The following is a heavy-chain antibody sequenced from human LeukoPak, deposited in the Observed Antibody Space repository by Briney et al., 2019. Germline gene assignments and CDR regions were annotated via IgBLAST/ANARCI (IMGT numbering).Heavy chain of an antibody. D-gene: IGHD2-2*01. CDR1: GYTFTGYY. J-gene: IGHJ4*02. CDR3: AKEAGYCSSTRCYAEY. V-gene: IGHV1-2*02. CDR2: INPNSGGT. Sequence: GASVKVSCKASGYTFTGYYMHWVRQAPGQGLEWMGWINPNSGGTNYAQKFQGRVTMTRDTSISTAYMELSRLRSDDTAVYYCAKEAGYCSSTRCYAEYWGQGTLVTVSS.